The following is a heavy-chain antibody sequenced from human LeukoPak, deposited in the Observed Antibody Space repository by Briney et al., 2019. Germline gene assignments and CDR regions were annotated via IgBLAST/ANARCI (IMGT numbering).Heavy chain of an antibody. CDR1: GGSISSYY. V-gene: IGHV4-59*01. J-gene: IGHJ5*02. D-gene: IGHD3-3*01. CDR2: IYYSGST. Sequence: SETLSLTCTVSGGSISSYYWSWIRQPPGKGLEWLGYIYYSGSTNYNPSLKSRVTISVDTSKNQFSLKLSSVTAADTAVYYCARDPTYYDFWSGYSSGYQLDPWGQGTLVTVSS. CDR3: ARDPTYYDFWSGYSSGYQLDP.